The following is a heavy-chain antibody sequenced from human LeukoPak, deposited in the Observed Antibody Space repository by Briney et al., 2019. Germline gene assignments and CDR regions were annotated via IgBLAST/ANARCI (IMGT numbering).Heavy chain of an antibody. CDR2: INPSGGST. D-gene: IGHD3-22*01. CDR1: GYTFTSYY. CDR3: ARASWDSSGHFYWYFDL. V-gene: IGHV1-46*01. Sequence: GASVTVSCTASGYTFTSYYMHWVRQAPGQGLEWMGIINPSGGSTSYAQKFQGRVTMTRDMSTSTVYMELSSLRSEDTAVYYCARASWDSSGHFYWYFDLWGRGTLVTVSS. J-gene: IGHJ2*01.